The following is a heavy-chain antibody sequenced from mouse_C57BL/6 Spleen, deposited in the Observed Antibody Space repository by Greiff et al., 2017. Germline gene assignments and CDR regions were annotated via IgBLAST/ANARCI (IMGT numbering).Heavy chain of an antibody. V-gene: IGHV3-6*01. CDR2: ISYDGSN. D-gene: IGHD1-1*01. CDR3: ARETVALDY. Sequence: VQLQQSGPGLVKPSQSLSLTCSVTGYSITSGYYWNWIRQFPGNKLEWMGYISYDGSNNYNPSLKNRISITRDTSKNQFFLKLNSVTTEDTATYYCARETVALDYWGQGTTLTVSS. J-gene: IGHJ2*01. CDR1: GYSITSGYY.